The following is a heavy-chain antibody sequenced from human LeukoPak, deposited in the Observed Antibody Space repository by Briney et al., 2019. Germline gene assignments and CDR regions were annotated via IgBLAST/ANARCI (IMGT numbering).Heavy chain of an antibody. CDR3: ARAKYYYDSSGYPPHAFDI. J-gene: IGHJ3*02. CDR1: GGSFSGYY. V-gene: IGHV4-34*01. D-gene: IGHD3-22*01. Sequence: SGALSPTCAVYGGSFSGYYWSWIRQPPGKGLEWIGEINHSGSTNYNPSLKSRVTISVDTSKNQFSLKLSSVTAADTAVYYCARAKYYYDSSGYPPHAFDIWGQGTMVTVSS. CDR2: INHSGST.